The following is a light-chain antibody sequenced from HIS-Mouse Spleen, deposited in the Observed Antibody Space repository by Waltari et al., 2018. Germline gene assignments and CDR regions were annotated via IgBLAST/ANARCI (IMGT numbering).Light chain of an antibody. CDR1: QDISNY. V-gene: IGKV1-33*01. J-gene: IGKJ3*01. CDR3: QQYDNLPKRT. Sequence: DIQMTQSPSSLSASVGDRVTITCQASQDISNYLNWYQQKPGKAPKLLIYDASNLETGVPSRFSGSGSGTDFPFTISSLQPEDIATYYCQQYDNLPKRTFGPGTKVDIK. CDR2: DAS.